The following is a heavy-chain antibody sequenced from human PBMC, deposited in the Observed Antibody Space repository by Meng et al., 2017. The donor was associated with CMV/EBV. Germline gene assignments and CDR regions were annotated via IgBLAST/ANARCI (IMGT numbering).Heavy chain of an antibody. CDR1: GFTVSSNY. Sequence: GESLKISCAASGFTVSSNYMSWVRQAPGKGLEWVSVIYSGGSTYYADSVKGRVTITRDNSKNTLYLQMNSLRDEDTAVYYCARARTPRGKGAGMDVWGQGTTVTVSS. D-gene: IGHD1-26*01. J-gene: IGHJ6*02. CDR2: IYSGGST. V-gene: IGHV3-53*01. CDR3: ARARTPRGKGAGMDV.